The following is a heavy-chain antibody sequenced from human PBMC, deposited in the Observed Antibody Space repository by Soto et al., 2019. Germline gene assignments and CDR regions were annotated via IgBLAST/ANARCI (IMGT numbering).Heavy chain of an antibody. D-gene: IGHD3-3*01. CDR2: ISAYNGNT. Sequence: ASVKVSCKASGYTFTSYGISWVRQAPGQGLEWMGWISAYNGNTNYAQKLQGRVTMTTDTSTSTAYMELRSLRSDDTAVYYCAREVMSSYYDFWSGYPYGMDVWGQGTTVTVSS. J-gene: IGHJ6*02. V-gene: IGHV1-18*01. CDR3: AREVMSSYYDFWSGYPYGMDV. CDR1: GYTFTSYG.